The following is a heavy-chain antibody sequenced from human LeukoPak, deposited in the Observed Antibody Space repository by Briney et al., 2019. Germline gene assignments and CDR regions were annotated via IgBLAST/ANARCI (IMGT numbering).Heavy chain of an antibody. J-gene: IGHJ6*02. CDR2: IIPILGIA. V-gene: IGHV1-69*04. CDR3: ARDPAPGCSSTSCYDYYYYGMDV. Sequence: SVKVSCKASGGTFSNYTISWVRQAPGQGLEWMGRIIPILGIANYAQKFQGRVTITADKSTSTAYMELSSLRSEDTAVYYCARDPAPGCSSTSCYDYYYYGMDVWGQGTTVTVSS. D-gene: IGHD2-2*01. CDR1: GGTFSNYT.